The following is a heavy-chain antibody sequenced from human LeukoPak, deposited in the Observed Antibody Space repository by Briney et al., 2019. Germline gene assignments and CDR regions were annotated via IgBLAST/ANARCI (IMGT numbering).Heavy chain of an antibody. CDR1: GFTFSSYA. Sequence: GGSLRLSCAASGFTFSSYAMSWVRQAPGKGLEWVSAISGSGGSTYYADSVKGRFTISRDNSKNTLYLQMNSLRAEDTAVYYCAKGQYCSSTSCYPVDAFDIWGQGTMVTVSS. CDR2: ISGSGGST. D-gene: IGHD2-2*01. V-gene: IGHV3-23*01. CDR3: AKGQYCSSTSCYPVDAFDI. J-gene: IGHJ3*02.